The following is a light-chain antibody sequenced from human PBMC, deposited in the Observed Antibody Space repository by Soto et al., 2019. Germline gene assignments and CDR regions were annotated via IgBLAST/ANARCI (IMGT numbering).Light chain of an antibody. V-gene: IGLV2-14*01. Sequence: QSVLTQPPSASGTPGQRVTISCTGTSSDVGGYNYVSWYQQHPGKAPKLMIYEVSNRPSGVSNRFSGSKSGNTASLTISGLQADDEADYYCSSYTINSTPYVFGTGTKLTVL. CDR2: EVS. CDR3: SSYTINSTPYV. J-gene: IGLJ1*01. CDR1: SSDVGGYNY.